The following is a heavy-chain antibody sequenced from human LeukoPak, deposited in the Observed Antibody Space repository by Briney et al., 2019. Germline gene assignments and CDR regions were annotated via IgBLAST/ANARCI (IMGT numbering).Heavy chain of an antibody. J-gene: IGHJ4*02. CDR3: AKDAGRSDVDYFDY. D-gene: IGHD1-26*01. CDR2: ISDSGGST. CDR1: GFTFSSYA. Sequence: GGSLRLSCAASGFTFSSYAMSWVRQVPGKGLEWVSAISDSGGSTYYADFVRGRFTISRDNSKNTLYLQMNSLRAEDTAMYFCAKDAGRSDVDYFDYWGQGALVTVSS. V-gene: IGHV3-23*01.